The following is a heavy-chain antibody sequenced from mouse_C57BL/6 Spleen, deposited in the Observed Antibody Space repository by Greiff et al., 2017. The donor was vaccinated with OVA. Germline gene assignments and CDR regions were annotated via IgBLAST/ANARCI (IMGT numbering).Heavy chain of an antibody. Sequence: QVQLQQSGPELVKPGASVKISCKASGYAFSSSWMNWVKQRPGKGLEWIGRIYPGDGDTNYNGKFKGKATLTADKSSSTAYMQLSSLTSEDSAVYCCARKANWADYWGQGTTLTVSS. J-gene: IGHJ2*01. V-gene: IGHV1-82*01. CDR1: GYAFSSSW. CDR2: IYPGDGDT. CDR3: ARKANWADY. D-gene: IGHD4-1*01.